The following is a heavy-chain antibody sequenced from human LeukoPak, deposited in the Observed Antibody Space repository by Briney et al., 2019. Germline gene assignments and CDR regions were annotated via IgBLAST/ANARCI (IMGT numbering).Heavy chain of an antibody. J-gene: IGHJ6*02. D-gene: IGHD3-22*01. CDR1: GFTFSSYA. CDR3: ARTLVVVMYYGMDV. V-gene: IGHV3-30-3*01. Sequence: GGSLRLSSAASGFTFSSYAMHWVRQAPGKGLEWVAVISYDGSNKYYADSVKGRFTISRDNSKNTLYLQMNSLRAEDTAVYYCARTLVVVMYYGMDVWGQGTTVTVSS. CDR2: ISYDGSNK.